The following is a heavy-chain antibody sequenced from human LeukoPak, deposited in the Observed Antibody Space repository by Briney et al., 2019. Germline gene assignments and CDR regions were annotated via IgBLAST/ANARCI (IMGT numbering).Heavy chain of an antibody. Sequence: PSETLSLTCTVSGGSISSYYWSWIRQPPGKGLEWIGYIYYSGSTNYNPSLKSRVTISVDTSKNQFSLKLSSVTAADTAVYYCARLHVNYYYGMDVWGQGTTVTVSS. V-gene: IGHV4-59*08. CDR3: ARLHVNYYYGMDV. CDR1: GGSISSYY. J-gene: IGHJ6*02. D-gene: IGHD3-10*02. CDR2: IYYSGST.